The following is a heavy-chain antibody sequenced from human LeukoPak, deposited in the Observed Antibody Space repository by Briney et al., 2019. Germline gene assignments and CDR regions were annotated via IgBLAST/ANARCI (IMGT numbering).Heavy chain of an antibody. D-gene: IGHD3-22*01. CDR2: ISAYNGNT. J-gene: IGHJ6*03. CDR1: GYTFTSYG. CDR3: ASSTGYYDSSGYYGGDYYYYMDV. V-gene: IGHV1-18*01. Sequence: GASVKVSCKASGYTFTSYGISWVRQAPGQGLEWMGWISAYNGNTNYAQKLQGRVTMTTDTSTSTAYMELRSLRSDDTAVYYCASSTGYYDSSGYYGGDYYYYMDVWGKGTTVIVSS.